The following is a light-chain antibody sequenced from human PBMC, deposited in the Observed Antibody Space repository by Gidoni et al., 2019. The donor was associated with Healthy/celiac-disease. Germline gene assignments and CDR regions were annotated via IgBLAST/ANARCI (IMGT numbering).Light chain of an antibody. V-gene: IGKV1-33*01. J-gene: IGKJ4*01. CDR2: DAS. Sequence: DIQMTQSPSSLSASAGDRVTITCQASQDISNYLNWYQQKPGKAPKLLIYDASNLETGVPSRFSGSGYGTDFTFTISSLQPEDIATYYCQQYDNLPLTFGGGTKVEIK. CDR1: QDISNY. CDR3: QQYDNLPLT.